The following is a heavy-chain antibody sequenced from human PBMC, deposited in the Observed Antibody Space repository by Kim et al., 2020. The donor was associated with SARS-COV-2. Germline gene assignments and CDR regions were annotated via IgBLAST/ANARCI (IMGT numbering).Heavy chain of an antibody. Sequence: SETLSLTCTVSSGSISSTGFHWAWIRQSPGKGLEWIGSIYDTGSTYYNPSLKSRVTISIDTSKSQFSLKLSSVTAADTAAYFCARRIAVAGHWYFDLWGR. CDR1: SGSISSTGFH. J-gene: IGHJ2*01. D-gene: IGHD6-19*01. CDR3: ARRIAVAGHWYFDL. V-gene: IGHV4-39*01. CDR2: IYDTGST.